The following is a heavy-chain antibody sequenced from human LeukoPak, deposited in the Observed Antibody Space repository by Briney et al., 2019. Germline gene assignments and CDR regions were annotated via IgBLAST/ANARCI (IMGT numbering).Heavy chain of an antibody. CDR2: IYYSGNT. CDR3: AKMQRSSSWYFDY. Sequence: SETLSLTCTVSGGSISSYYWSWIRQPPGKGLEWIGYIYYSGNTNYNPSLKSRVTISVDTSKNQFSLKLSSVTAADTAVYYCAKMQRSSSWYFDYWGQGTLVTVSS. V-gene: IGHV4-59*01. CDR1: GGSISSYY. D-gene: IGHD6-13*01. J-gene: IGHJ4*02.